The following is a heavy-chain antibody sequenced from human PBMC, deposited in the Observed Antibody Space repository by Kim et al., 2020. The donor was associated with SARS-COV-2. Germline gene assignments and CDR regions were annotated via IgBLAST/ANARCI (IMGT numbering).Heavy chain of an antibody. CDR1: GFTFTDYY. CDR2: ITGDSITI. J-gene: IGHJ4*02. Sequence: GGSLRLSCAASGFTFTDYYMSWIRQAPGKGLEWISYITGDSITIHYADSVKGRFTISRDNANNSVYLQMNSLRAEDTAVYYCASSDYWGQGTLVTVSS. CDR3: ASSDY. V-gene: IGHV3-11*04.